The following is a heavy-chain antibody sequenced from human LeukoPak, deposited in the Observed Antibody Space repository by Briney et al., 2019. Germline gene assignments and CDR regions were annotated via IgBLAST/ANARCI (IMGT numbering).Heavy chain of an antibody. V-gene: IGHV3-7*04. CDR2: IKQDGSEK. J-gene: IGHJ4*02. CDR3: ARAYDILTGYTPWVG. CDR1: GFPFSSSW. D-gene: IGHD3-9*01. Sequence: PGGSLRLSCAASGFPFSSSWMSWVRQAPGKGLEWVANIKQDGSEKYYVDSVKGRFTISRDNAKNSLYLQMNSLRAEDTAVYYCARAYDILTGYTPWVGGGQGTLVTVSS.